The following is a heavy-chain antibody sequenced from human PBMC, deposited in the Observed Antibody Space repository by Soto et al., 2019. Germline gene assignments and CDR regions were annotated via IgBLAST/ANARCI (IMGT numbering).Heavy chain of an antibody. J-gene: IGHJ4*02. Sequence: GGSLRLSCAASGFTFSSYAMHWVRQAPGKGLEWVAVISYDGSNKYYADSVKGRFTISRDNSKNTLYLQMNSLRAEDTAVYYCARDSLTYSSSPTPLPYWGQGTLVTVSS. CDR2: ISYDGSNK. V-gene: IGHV3-30-3*01. D-gene: IGHD6-6*01. CDR1: GFTFSSYA. CDR3: ARDSLTYSSSPTPLPY.